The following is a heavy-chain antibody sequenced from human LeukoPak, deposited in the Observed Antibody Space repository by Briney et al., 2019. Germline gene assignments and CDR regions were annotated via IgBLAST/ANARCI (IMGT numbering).Heavy chain of an antibody. CDR3: ARDRIAARPGYYGTDV. Sequence: SGGSLRLSCAASGFTFSSYSMNWVRQAPGKGLEWVSYISSSSSTIYYADSVKGRFTISRDNAKNSLYLQMNSLRDEDTAVYYCARDRIAARPGYYGTDVWGQGTTVTVSS. V-gene: IGHV3-48*02. CDR1: GFTFSSYS. CDR2: ISSSSSTI. J-gene: IGHJ6*02. D-gene: IGHD6-6*01.